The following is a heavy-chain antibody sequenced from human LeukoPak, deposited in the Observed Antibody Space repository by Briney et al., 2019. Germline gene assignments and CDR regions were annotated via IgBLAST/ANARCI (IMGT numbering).Heavy chain of an antibody. J-gene: IGHJ3*02. V-gene: IGHV4-59*01. D-gene: IGHD3-9*01. CDR1: GGSISSYY. CDR2: IYYSGST. CDR3: ARVSRGYFDWSTTPGAFDI. Sequence: KPSETLSLTCTVSGGSISSYYWSWIRQPPGKGLEWIGYIYYSGSTNYNPSLKSRVTISVDTSRNQFSLKLSSVTAADTAVYYCARVSRGYFDWSTTPGAFDIWGQGTMVTVSS.